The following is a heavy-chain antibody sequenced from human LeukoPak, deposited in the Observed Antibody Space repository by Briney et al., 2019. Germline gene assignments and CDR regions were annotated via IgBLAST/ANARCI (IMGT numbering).Heavy chain of an antibody. CDR1: GGSISTYY. CDR2: IYYTGGT. V-gene: IGHV4-59*01. CDR3: ARASVTYYYYYYMDV. D-gene: IGHD4-11*01. J-gene: IGHJ6*03. Sequence: SETLSLTCTVSGGSISTYYWSWIRQPPGKGLEWIGYIYYTGGTNYSPSLKSRVTISVDTSKNQFSLKLSSVTAADTAVYYCARASVTYYYYYYMDVWGKGTTVTVSS.